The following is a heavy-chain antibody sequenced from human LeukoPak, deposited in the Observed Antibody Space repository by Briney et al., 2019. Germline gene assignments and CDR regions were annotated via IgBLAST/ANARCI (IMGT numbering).Heavy chain of an antibody. J-gene: IGHJ4*02. CDR2: MNPNSGNT. CDR3: ARGKVITMVRGVPKVYFDY. CDR1: GYTFTSYD. Sequence: ASVKVSCKASGYTFTSYDINWVRQATGQGLEWMGWMNPNSGNTGYAQKFQGRVTITRNTSISTAYMELSSLRSEDTAVYYCARGKVITMVRGVPKVYFDYWGQGTLVTASS. D-gene: IGHD3-10*01. V-gene: IGHV1-8*03.